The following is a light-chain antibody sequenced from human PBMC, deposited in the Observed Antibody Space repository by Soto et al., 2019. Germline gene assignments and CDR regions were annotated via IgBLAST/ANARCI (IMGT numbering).Light chain of an antibody. J-gene: IGKJ1*01. Sequence: EIVMTQSPATLSVSPGERATLSCRARRSVSTTLSLYQHKPGQAPSLHIYVESTRATGISARFSGGVSGTELNLAIDSLQSEDFAVYFCQQYNDCPRTFGQGTKVAI. CDR1: RSVSTT. CDR2: VES. V-gene: IGKV3-15*01. CDR3: QQYNDCPRT.